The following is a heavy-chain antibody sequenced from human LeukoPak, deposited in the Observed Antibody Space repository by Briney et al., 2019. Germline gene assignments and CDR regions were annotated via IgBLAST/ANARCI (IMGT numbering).Heavy chain of an antibody. CDR1: GFTFSSYA. V-gene: IGHV3-23*01. D-gene: IGHD3-22*01. CDR3: ARDLPTTGSSGYFWTGLPESDY. Sequence: GGSLRLSCAASGFTFSSYAMSWVRQAPGKGLEWVSAISGSGGSTYYADSVKGRFTISRDNSKNTLYLQMNSLRVEDTAVYYCARDLPTTGSSGYFWTGLPESDYWAREPWSPSPQ. J-gene: IGHJ4*02. CDR2: ISGSGGST.